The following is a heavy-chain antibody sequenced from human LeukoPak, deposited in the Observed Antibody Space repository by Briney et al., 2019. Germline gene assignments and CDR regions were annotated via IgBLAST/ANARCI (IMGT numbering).Heavy chain of an antibody. CDR1: GGSISSLY. CDR2: IYYTGST. CDR3: ARHRAYSSSSPFDY. D-gene: IGHD6-6*01. J-gene: IGHJ4*02. V-gene: IGHV4-59*08. Sequence: PSETLSLTCSVSGGSISSLYWSWIRQPPGKGLEWIGYIYYTGSTNYNPSLKSRVTMFVDMSKNQFSLRRSSVTAADTAVYYCARHRAYSSSSPFDYWGQGTLVTVSS.